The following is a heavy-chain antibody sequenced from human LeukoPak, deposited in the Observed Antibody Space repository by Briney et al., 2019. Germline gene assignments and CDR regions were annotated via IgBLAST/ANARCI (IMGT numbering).Heavy chain of an antibody. CDR1: GYSISRGYY. D-gene: IGHD3-10*01. CDR2: IYHIGST. V-gene: IGHV4-38-2*01. J-gene: IGHJ4*02. Sequence: SETLSLTCGVSGYSISRGYYWAWIRQPPGKGLEWIGTIYHIGSTYYTPSLGSRVTISVDTSKSEFSLNLKSVTAADTAVYYCARAGWIITSGIDYWGQGALVTVSS. CDR3: ARAGWIITSGIDY.